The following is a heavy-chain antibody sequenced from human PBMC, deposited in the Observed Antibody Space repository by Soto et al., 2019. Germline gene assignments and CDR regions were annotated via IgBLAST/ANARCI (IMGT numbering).Heavy chain of an antibody. CDR3: ARDLGGPDY. Sequence: LRLSCAASGFSLSPYWMHWVRQVPGRGLEWVARLSSDGFGAAYADSAKGRFFISRDIARNTLSLQMNSLRADDTAVYYCARDLGGPDYWGRGTSVTVSS. V-gene: IGHV3-74*03. D-gene: IGHD3-16*01. CDR1: GFSLSPYW. CDR2: LSSDGFGA. J-gene: IGHJ4*02.